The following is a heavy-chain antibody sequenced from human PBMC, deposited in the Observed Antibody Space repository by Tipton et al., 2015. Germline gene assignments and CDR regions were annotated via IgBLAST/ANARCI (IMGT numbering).Heavy chain of an antibody. CDR3: ARDGQQPPGVDY. CDR2: ISVSGGYT. V-gene: IGHV3-21*01. J-gene: IGHJ4*02. Sequence: FLRLSCAASGFTFNTYIFNWVRQAPGRGLEWISSISVSGGYTFYADSVKGRFTIPRDNAKNSLYLQMNSLRAEDTAVYYCARDGQQPPGVDYWGQGTLVTVSS. CDR1: GFTFNTYI. D-gene: IGHD6-13*01.